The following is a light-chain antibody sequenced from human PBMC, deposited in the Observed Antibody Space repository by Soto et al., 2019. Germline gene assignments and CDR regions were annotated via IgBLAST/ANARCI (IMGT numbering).Light chain of an antibody. CDR3: SAYTSSSTYV. Sequence: QSALTQPASVSGSPGQSIAISCTGTSSDVGGYKYVSWYQQHPDKAPKLMIYDVSNRPSGLSDRFSGSKSGNTASLTITGLQAEDEAEYYCSAYTSSSTYVFGTGTKLPS. CDR1: SSDVGGYKY. V-gene: IGLV2-14*03. CDR2: DVS. J-gene: IGLJ1*01.